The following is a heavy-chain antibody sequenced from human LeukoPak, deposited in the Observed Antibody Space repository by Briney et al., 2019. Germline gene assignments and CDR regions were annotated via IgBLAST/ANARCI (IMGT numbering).Heavy chain of an antibody. CDR1: GYTFTSYD. Sequence: ASVKVSCKASGYTFTSYDINWVRQATGQGLEWMGWMNPNSGNTGYAQKFQGRVTMTRNTSISTAYMELSSLRSEDTAVYYCARRRRFLEWFENYYYCGMDVWGQGTTVTVSS. V-gene: IGHV1-8*01. CDR3: ARRRRFLEWFENYYYCGMDV. CDR2: MNPNSGNT. J-gene: IGHJ6*02. D-gene: IGHD3-3*01.